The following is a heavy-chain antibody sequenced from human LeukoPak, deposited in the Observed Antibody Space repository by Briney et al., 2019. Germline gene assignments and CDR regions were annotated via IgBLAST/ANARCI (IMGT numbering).Heavy chain of an antibody. Sequence: PGGSLRLSCAASGFTFSSYGVHWVRQAPGKGLEWVAVISYDGSNKYYADSVKGRFTISRDNSKNTLYLQMNSLRAEDTAVYYCAKDRVTYYYDSRTPTFWGQGTLVTVSS. CDR3: AKDRVTYYYDSRTPTF. CDR1: GFTFSSYG. CDR2: ISYDGSNK. J-gene: IGHJ4*02. V-gene: IGHV3-30*18. D-gene: IGHD3-22*01.